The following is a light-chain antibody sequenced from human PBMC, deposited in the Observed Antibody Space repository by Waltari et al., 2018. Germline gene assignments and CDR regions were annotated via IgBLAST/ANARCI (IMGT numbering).Light chain of an antibody. Sequence: QSVLTQPPSVSGAPGQRVPLSCTGSSSNIGAGYDVPWYQQLPGPTPKVLMYRNNNRPSGVPDRFSGSKSGTSASLAITGLQAEDEADYFCQSYDSSLSGSGVFGGGTRLTVL. CDR3: QSYDSSLSGSGV. V-gene: IGLV1-40*01. CDR2: RNN. J-gene: IGLJ3*02. CDR1: SSNIGAGYD.